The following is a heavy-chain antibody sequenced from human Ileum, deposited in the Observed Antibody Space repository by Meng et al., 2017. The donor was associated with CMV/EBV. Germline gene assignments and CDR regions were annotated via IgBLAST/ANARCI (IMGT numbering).Heavy chain of an antibody. D-gene: IGHD3-22*01. CDR3: ARGMVDYDSSGYFYDHAFDI. CDR2: IKQDGSEK. Sequence: GGSLRLSCVASGFSITNYEFNWVRQAPGKGLEWVANIKQDGSEKYYVDSVKGRFTISRDNAKNSLYLQMNSLRAEDTAVYYCARGMVDYDSSGYFYDHAFDIWGQGTMVTVSS. CDR1: GFSITNYE. V-gene: IGHV3-7*01. J-gene: IGHJ3*02.